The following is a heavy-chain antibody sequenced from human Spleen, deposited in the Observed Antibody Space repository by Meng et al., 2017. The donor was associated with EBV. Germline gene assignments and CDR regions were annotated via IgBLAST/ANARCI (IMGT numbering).Heavy chain of an antibody. CDR3: ARDGAYQSDSRGYLNWFDP. D-gene: IGHD3-22*01. CDR1: GYTFTSFY. CDR2: INPSGGRT. Sequence: QGQLVASGAEVKKPGASGKVSCKASGYTFTSFYMHWVRQVPGQGLEWMGIINPSGGRTNYARKFQGRVTMTRDTSTSTDYMELSRLTSADTAVYYCARDGAYQSDSRGYLNWFDPWGQGTLVTVSS. V-gene: IGHV1-46*01. J-gene: IGHJ5*02.